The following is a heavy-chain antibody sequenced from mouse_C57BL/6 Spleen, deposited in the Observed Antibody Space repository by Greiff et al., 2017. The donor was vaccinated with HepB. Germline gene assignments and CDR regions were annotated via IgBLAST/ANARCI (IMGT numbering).Heavy chain of an antibody. CDR1: GYTFTSYW. D-gene: IGHD1-1*01. CDR3: AIDRHYYGSSYSAWFAY. CDR2: IHPSDSDT. V-gene: IGHV1-74*01. Sequence: QVQLKQPGAELVKPGASVKVSCKASGYTFTSYWMHWVKQRPGQGLEWIGRIHPSDSDTNYNQKFKGKATLTVDKSSSTAYMQLSSLTSEDSAVYYCAIDRHYYGSSYSAWFAYWGQGTLVTVSA. J-gene: IGHJ3*01.